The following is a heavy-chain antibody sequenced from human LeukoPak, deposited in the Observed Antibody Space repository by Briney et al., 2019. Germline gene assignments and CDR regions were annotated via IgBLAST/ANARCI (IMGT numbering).Heavy chain of an antibody. CDR3: ARAVDVADY. Sequence: PGGSLRLSFAASGFIFTDHWMSWVPQAPGKGLEWVANIKEDESAKFYADSVRGRFTISRDNAKNSVYLQMNNLRVEDTAVYYCARAVDVADYWGRGTLVTVSS. V-gene: IGHV3-7*01. CDR2: IKEDESAK. D-gene: IGHD3-16*01. CDR1: GFIFTDHW. J-gene: IGHJ4*02.